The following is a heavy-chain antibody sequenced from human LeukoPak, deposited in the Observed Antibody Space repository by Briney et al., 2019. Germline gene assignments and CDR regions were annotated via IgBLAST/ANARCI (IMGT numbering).Heavy chain of an antibody. J-gene: IGHJ4*02. V-gene: IGHV4-4*07. CDR3: AREVRSSGYSLDY. Sequence: SETLSLTCTVSGGSISSYYWSWIRQPAGKGLKWIGRIYSSWITNYNPSLKSRVTMSVDTSKNQFSPKLPSVTAPDTAVYYCAREVRSSGYSLDYWGQGTLVTVSS. D-gene: IGHD3-22*01. CDR1: GGSISSYY. CDR2: IYSSWIT.